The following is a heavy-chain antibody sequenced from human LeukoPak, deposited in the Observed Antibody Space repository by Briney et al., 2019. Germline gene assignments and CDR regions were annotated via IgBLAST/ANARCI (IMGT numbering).Heavy chain of an antibody. D-gene: IGHD6-6*01. J-gene: IGHJ4*02. V-gene: IGHV4-39*01. CDR2: IYYSGST. CDR3: ARRDSLAARPFDF. CDR1: SGSISSTSYY. Sequence: SETMSLTCTAASGSISSTSYYWGRIRQPPGKGLEWIGSIYYSGSTSYNPSLKRRVTMSVDTSKNQFSLNLCSVTAADTAVYYCARRDSLAARPFDFWGQGTLLTVSS.